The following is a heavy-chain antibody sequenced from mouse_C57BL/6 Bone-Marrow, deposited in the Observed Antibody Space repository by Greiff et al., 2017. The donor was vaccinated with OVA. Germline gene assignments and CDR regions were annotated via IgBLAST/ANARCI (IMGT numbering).Heavy chain of an antibody. CDR1: GYTFTDYE. CDR3: TILWLRRGYVDV. J-gene: IGHJ1*02. CDR2: IDPATGGT. Sequence: VQLQQSGAELVRPGASVTLSCKASGYTFTDYEMHWVKQTPVHGLEWIGAIDPATGGTAYNQKFKGKAILTADKSSRTAYMELQSLTTEDSAVYYCTILWLRRGYVDVWGTGATVTGSS. D-gene: IGHD2-2*01. V-gene: IGHV1-15*01.